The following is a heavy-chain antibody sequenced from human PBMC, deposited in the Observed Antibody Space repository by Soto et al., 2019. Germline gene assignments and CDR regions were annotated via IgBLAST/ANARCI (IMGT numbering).Heavy chain of an antibody. CDR3: ARGQGYCSGGSCFSTYNWFDP. D-gene: IGHD2-15*01. CDR2: IYYSGST. V-gene: IGHV4-59*12. CDR1: GGSISSYY. J-gene: IGHJ5*02. Sequence: PSETLSLTCTVSGGSISSYYWSWIRQPPGKGLEWIGYIYYSGSTNYNPSLKSRVTISVDTSKNQFSLKLSSVTAADTTVYYCARGQGYCSGGSCFSTYNWFDPWGQGTLVTVSS.